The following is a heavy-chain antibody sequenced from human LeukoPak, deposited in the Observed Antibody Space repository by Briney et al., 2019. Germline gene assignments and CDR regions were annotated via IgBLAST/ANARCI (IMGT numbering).Heavy chain of an antibody. CDR1: GGSISSYY. Sequence: SETLSLTCTVSGGSISSYYWSWIRQPPGKGLEWIGYIYYSGSTNYNPSLKSRVTISVDTSKNQFSLKLSSVTAADTAVYYCARDKDGSGSLNLGPHYYMDVWGKGTTVTVSS. CDR3: ARDKDGSGSLNLGPHYYMDV. CDR2: IYYSGST. J-gene: IGHJ6*03. V-gene: IGHV4-59*01. D-gene: IGHD3-10*01.